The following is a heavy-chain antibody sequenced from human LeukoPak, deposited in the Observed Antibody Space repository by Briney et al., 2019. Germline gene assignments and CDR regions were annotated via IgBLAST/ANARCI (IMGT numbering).Heavy chain of an antibody. Sequence: GRSLRLSCAASGFTFSSYAMHWVRQAPGKGLEWVAVISYDGSNKYYADSVKGRFTISRDNSKNTLYLQMNSLRAEDTAVYYCARVRDRSSYFYDLDYWGQGTLVTVSS. J-gene: IGHJ4*02. D-gene: IGHD3-22*01. CDR2: ISYDGSNK. V-gene: IGHV3-30*04. CDR3: ARVRDRSSYFYDLDY. CDR1: GFTFSSYA.